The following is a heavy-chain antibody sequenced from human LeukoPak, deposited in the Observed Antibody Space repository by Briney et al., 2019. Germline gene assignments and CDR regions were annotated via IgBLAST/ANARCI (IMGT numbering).Heavy chain of an antibody. Sequence: SETLSLTCAVYGGSFSGYYWSWIRQPPGKGLEWIGSIYYSGSTYYNPSLKSRVTISVDTSKNQFSLKLSSVTAADTAMYYCARHGDCGGYCYQDSWGQGTLVTVSS. V-gene: IGHV4-34*01. CDR3: ARHGDCGGYCYQDS. D-gene: IGHD2-21*02. CDR2: IYYSGST. CDR1: GGSFSGYY. J-gene: IGHJ4*02.